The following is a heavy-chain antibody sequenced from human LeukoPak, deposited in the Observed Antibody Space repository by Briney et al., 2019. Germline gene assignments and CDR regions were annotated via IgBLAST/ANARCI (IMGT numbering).Heavy chain of an antibody. Sequence: PGGSLRLSCAASGFTFSSYGMHWVRQAPGKGLEWVAFIRYDGSNKYYADSVKGRFTMSRHNSKNTLYLQMNSLRAEDTAVYYCRNYYGSGSYYNAWGQGTLVTVSS. CDR2: IRYDGSNK. J-gene: IGHJ5*02. D-gene: IGHD3-10*01. CDR1: GFTFSSYG. V-gene: IGHV3-30*02. CDR3: RNYYGSGSYYNA.